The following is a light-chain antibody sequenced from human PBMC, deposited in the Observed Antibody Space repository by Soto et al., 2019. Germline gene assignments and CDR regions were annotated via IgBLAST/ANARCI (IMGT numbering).Light chain of an antibody. V-gene: IGKV3-20*01. CDR2: GAS. J-gene: IGKJ2*01. Sequence: EIVLTQSPGTLSLSPGERATLSCRASQTVSHSYLAWYQHKPGQAPRLLTYGASSRATGIPDRFSGSGSGTHFTLTITRLEPEDFAVYYCQQYGDSPYTFGQGTKLEIK. CDR3: QQYGDSPYT. CDR1: QTVSHSY.